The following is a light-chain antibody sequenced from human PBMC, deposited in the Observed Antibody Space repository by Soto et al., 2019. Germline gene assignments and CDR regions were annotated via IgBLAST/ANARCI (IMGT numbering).Light chain of an antibody. J-gene: IGLJ1*01. CDR3: RSYTSSSTPLV. Sequence: QSALTQPASVSGSPGQSITISCTGTSSDVGGYNYVSWYQQHPGKAPKLMIYDVSNRPSGVSNRFSGSKSGNTASLTISGLQAEDEADYSCRSYTSSSTPLVFGTGTKLTVL. CDR2: DVS. V-gene: IGLV2-14*01. CDR1: SSDVGGYNY.